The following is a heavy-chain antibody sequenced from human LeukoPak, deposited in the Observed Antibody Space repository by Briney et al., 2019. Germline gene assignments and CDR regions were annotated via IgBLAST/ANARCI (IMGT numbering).Heavy chain of an antibody. CDR3: ARGARYCSGGSCYVQADY. CDR1: GFTFSSYA. J-gene: IGHJ4*02. V-gene: IGHV3-30-3*01. D-gene: IGHD2-15*01. CDR2: ISYDGSNK. Sequence: GGSLRLSCAASGFTFSSYAMHWVRQAPGKGLEWVAVISYDGSNKYYADSVKGRFTISRDNSKNTLYLQMNSLRAEDTAVYYCARGARYCSGGSCYVQADYWGQGTLVTVSS.